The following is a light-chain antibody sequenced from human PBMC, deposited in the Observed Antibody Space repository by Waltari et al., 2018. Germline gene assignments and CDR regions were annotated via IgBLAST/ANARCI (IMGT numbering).Light chain of an antibody. V-gene: IGKV3-20*01. CDR2: CAS. CDR3: QHYDNSHPLT. J-gene: IGKJ4*01. CDR1: QSVSRSH. Sequence: IVLTQSPGTLSFSPGERATLTCRASQSVSRSHIVWYQQKPSQAPRPLIYCASTRATGIPDRFSGSGSCTDFSRTISRLEPEDVEVYYCQHYDNSHPLTFGGGTKVEI.